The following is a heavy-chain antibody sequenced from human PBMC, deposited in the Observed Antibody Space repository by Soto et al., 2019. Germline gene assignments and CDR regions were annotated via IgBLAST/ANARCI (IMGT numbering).Heavy chain of an antibody. Sequence: PGGSLRLSCTASGFTFGDYAMSWFRQAPGKGLEWVGFIRSKAYGGTTEHAASVKGRFTISRDDSKSIAYLQMNSLKTEDTAVYYCTREVGRRYSYYYGMDVWGQGTTVTVSS. J-gene: IGHJ6*02. CDR2: IRSKAYGGTT. V-gene: IGHV3-49*03. CDR3: TREVGRRYSYYYGMDV. CDR1: GFTFGDYA. D-gene: IGHD1-26*01.